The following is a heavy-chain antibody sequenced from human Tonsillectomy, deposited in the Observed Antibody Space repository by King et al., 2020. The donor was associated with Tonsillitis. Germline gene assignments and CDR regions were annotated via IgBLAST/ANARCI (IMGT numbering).Heavy chain of an antibody. J-gene: IGHJ5*02. Sequence: VQLQESGPGLVKPSETLSLTCAVSGYSISSGYYWGWIRQPPGKGLEWIGSIYHSGSTYYNLSLKSRVTISVDTSKNQFSLKLSSVTAADTAVYYCARVLWFGELVGRDWFDPWGQGTLVTVSS. CDR1: GYSISSGYY. V-gene: IGHV4-38-2*01. D-gene: IGHD3-10*01. CDR2: IYHSGST. CDR3: ARVLWFGELVGRDWFDP.